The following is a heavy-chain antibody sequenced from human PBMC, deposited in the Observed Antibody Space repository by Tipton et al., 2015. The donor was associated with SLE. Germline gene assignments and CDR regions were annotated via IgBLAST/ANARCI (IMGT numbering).Heavy chain of an antibody. D-gene: IGHD3-10*01. CDR2: IYHDWST. J-gene: IGHJ5*02. CDR3: AIVKGVRGWFDP. V-gene: IGHV4-39*07. Sequence: TLSLTCTVSGGSISDSSHYWVWIRQSPGKGLEWVGSIYHDWSTYYNVALNRRATISVDTSKNQFSLKLSSVTAADTAVCYCAIVKGVRGWFDPWCQDTLVTVSS. CDR1: GGSISDSSHY.